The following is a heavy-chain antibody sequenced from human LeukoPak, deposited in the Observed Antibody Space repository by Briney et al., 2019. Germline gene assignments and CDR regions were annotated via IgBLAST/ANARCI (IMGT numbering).Heavy chain of an antibody. CDR1: GGSNSRSSNY. Sequence: SETLSLTCTVSGGSNSRSSNYWGWIRQSPGKGLEWIGSIYYSGSTYYNPSLKSRVTISIDTSKNQFSLKLSSVTAADTAVYYCARVPRSYYFDYWGQGTLVTVSS. CDR2: IYYSGST. D-gene: IGHD3-10*01. CDR3: ARVPRSYYFDY. J-gene: IGHJ4*02. V-gene: IGHV4-39*07.